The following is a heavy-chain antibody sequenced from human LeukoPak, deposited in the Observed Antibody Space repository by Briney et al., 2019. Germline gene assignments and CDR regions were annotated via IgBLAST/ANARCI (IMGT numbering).Heavy chain of an antibody. CDR2: IYYSGST. J-gene: IGHJ4*02. V-gene: IGHV4-39*01. D-gene: IGHD6-19*01. CDR3: ARAGYSSGWYYFDY. Sequence: PSETLSLTCSVSCGSISSSSYYWGWIRQRPGKGLECIGSIYYSGSTCYNPSLKSRVTISVDTSKNQFSLKLSSVTAADTAVYYCARAGYSSGWYYFDYWGQGTLVTVSS. CDR1: CGSISSSSYY.